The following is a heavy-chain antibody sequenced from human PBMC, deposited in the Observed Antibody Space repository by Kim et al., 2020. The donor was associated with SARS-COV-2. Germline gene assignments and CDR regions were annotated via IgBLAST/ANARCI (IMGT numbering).Heavy chain of an antibody. D-gene: IGHD3-16*02. CDR1: GFTFSSYA. J-gene: IGHJ5*02. CDR2: ISYDGSNK. CDR3: ASPPGPFGGVIVKRSNWFDP. Sequence: GGSLRLSCAASGFTFSSYAMHWVRQAPGKGLEWVAVISYDGSNKYYADSVKGRFTISRDNSKNTLYLQMNSLRAEDTAVYYCASPPGPFGGVIVKRSNWFDPWGQVTLVTVSS. V-gene: IGHV3-30*04.